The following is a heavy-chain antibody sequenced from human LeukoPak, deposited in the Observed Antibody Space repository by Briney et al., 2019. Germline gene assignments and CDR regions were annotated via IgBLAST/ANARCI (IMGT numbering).Heavy chain of an antibody. Sequence: GGSLRLSCAASGFTFDDYAMHWVRHAPGKGLEWVSGISWNSGSIGYADSVKGRFTISGDNAKNSLYLQMNSLRAEDTALYYCAKDKAPYYYDSRGFDYWGQGTLVTVSS. V-gene: IGHV3-9*01. CDR2: ISWNSGSI. CDR1: GFTFDDYA. CDR3: AKDKAPYYYDSRGFDY. J-gene: IGHJ4*02. D-gene: IGHD3-22*01.